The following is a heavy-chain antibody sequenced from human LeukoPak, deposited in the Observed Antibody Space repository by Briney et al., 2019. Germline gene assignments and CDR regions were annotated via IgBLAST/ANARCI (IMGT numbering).Heavy chain of an antibody. CDR3: ARVSQYYATGSPVGDY. CDR2: ITPSGGNT. CDR1: GYTFTSYY. J-gene: IGHJ4*02. D-gene: IGHD3-10*01. Sequence: ASVKVSCKASGYTFTSYYFHWVRQAPGQGLEWMGVITPSGGNTIYAEKFQGRLTMTRDTSTSTVYMELSSLRSEDTAVYYCARVSQYYATGSPVGDYWGQGTLVTVSS. V-gene: IGHV1-46*01.